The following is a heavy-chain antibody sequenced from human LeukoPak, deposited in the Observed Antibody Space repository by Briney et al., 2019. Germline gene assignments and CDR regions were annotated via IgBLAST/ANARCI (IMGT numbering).Heavy chain of an antibody. CDR1: GGSISSGGYS. Sequence: SQTLSLTCAVSGGSISSGGYSWSWIRQPPGKGLEWIGYIYHSGSTYYNPSLKSRVTISVDRSKNQFSLKLSSVTAADTAVYYCARMGYEGEFDYWGQGTLVTVSS. J-gene: IGHJ4*02. D-gene: IGHD2-2*01. V-gene: IGHV4-30-2*02. CDR2: IYHSGST. CDR3: ARMGYEGEFDY.